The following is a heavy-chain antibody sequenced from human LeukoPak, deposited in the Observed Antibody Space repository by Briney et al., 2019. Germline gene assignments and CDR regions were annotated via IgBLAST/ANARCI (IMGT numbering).Heavy chain of an antibody. Sequence: PGGSLRLSCAASGFTFRNYWMNWVRQAPGKGLEWVANIKPDGSEKRYVDSVKGRFTISGDNAKNSLYLQMNSLRAEDTAVYYCARVIGTDEGADYWGQGTLVTVSS. D-gene: IGHD1-7*01. CDR3: ARVIGTDEGADY. V-gene: IGHV3-7*04. CDR2: IKPDGSEK. J-gene: IGHJ4*02. CDR1: GFTFRNYW.